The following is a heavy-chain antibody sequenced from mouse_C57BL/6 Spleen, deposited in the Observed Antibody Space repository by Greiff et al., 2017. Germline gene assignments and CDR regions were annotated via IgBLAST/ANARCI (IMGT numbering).Heavy chain of an antibody. CDR2: INPNNGGT. CDR1: GYTFTDYN. V-gene: IGHV1-22*01. D-gene: IGHD1-1*01. J-gene: IGHJ4*01. Sequence: VQLQQSGPELVKPGASVKMSCKASGYTFTDYNMHWVKQSHGKSLEWIGYINPNNGGTSYNQKFKGKATLTVNKSSRTAYMELRSLTSEDSAVYYCARWGITTVEEGGAMAYWGQGTSVTVSA. CDR3: ARWGITTVEEGGAMAY.